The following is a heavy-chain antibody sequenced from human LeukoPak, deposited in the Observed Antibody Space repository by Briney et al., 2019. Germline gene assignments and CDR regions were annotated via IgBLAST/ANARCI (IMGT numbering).Heavy chain of an antibody. V-gene: IGHV4-39*01. CDR3: ARANYVMGDSHYYMDV. D-gene: IGHD3-16*01. CDR1: GGSISISSNY. CDR2: IYYSGSP. J-gene: IGHJ6*03. Sequence: SETLSLTCTVSGGSISISSNYWGWIRQPPGKGLEWIGSIYYSGSPYHSPSLKSRITISVDTSKNQFSLKLSSVTAADTAVYYCARANYVMGDSHYYMDVWGKGTTVTVSS.